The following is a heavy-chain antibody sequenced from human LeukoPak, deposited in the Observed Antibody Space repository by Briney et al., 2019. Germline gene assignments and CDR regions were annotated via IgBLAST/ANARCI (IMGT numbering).Heavy chain of an antibody. CDR2: IIPIFGTA. D-gene: IGHD6-13*01. V-gene: IGHV1-69*13. CDR1: GGTFSSYA. Sequence: ASVKVSCKASGGTFSSYAISWVRQAPGQGLEWMGGIIPIFGTANYAQKFQGRVTITADESTSTAYMELSSLRSEDTALYYCARDAVLRNIAAAGYFDYWGQGTLVTVSS. CDR3: ARDAVLRNIAAAGYFDY. J-gene: IGHJ4*02.